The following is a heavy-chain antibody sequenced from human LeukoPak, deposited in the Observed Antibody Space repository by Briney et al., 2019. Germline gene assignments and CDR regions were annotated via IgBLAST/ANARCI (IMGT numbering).Heavy chain of an antibody. J-gene: IGHJ4*02. CDR3: ARQHGSGSYYSRAIDY. D-gene: IGHD3-10*01. CDR1: GYSFTTYW. CDR2: IYTGDSDT. V-gene: IGHV5-51*01. Sequence: GESLKISCEASGYSFTTYWIGWVRQMPGKGLEWMGIIYTGDSDTRYSPSSQGQVTISADKSINTAYLQWSSLKASDTAMYYCARQHGSGSYYSRAIDYWGQGTLVTVSS.